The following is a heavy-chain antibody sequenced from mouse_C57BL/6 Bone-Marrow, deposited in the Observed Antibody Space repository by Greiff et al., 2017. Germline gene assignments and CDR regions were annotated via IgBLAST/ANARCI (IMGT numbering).Heavy chain of an antibody. D-gene: IGHD1-1*01. CDR3: ARSRATVVNFDY. CDR2: INPNYGST. CDR1: GYSFTDYN. J-gene: IGHJ2*01. V-gene: IGHV1-39*01. Sequence: VQLQQSGPELVKPGASVKISCKASGYSFTDYNMNWVKQSNEKSLEWIGVINPNYGSTSYNQKFKGKATLTVDQSSSTAYMQLNSLTSEDAAVYYCARSRATVVNFDYWGQGTTLTVSS.